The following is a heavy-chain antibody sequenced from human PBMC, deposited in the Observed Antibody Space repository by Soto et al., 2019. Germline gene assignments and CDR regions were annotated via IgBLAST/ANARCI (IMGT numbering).Heavy chain of an antibody. V-gene: IGHV1-18*01. CDR2: MSAYNGNT. D-gene: IGHD3-10*02. Sequence: QVQLVQSGAEVKKPGASVKVSCKASGYTFTSYGISWVRQAPGQGLEWLGWMSAYNGNTNYAQKLQGRVTMTTDTSTSTAYMELRSRRSDDTAVYYCARGGIPLYGAMENNWFDPWGQGTLVTVSS. CDR1: GYTFTSYG. J-gene: IGHJ5*02. CDR3: ARGGIPLYGAMENNWFDP.